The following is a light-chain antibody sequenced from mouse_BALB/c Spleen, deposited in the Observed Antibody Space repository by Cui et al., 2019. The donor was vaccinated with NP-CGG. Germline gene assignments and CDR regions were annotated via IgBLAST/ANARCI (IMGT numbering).Light chain of an antibody. J-gene: IGLJ1*01. CDR1: TGAVTTSNY. V-gene: IGLV1*01. Sequence: QAVVTQESALTTSPGETVTLTCRSSTGAVTTSNYANWVQEKPDHLFTGLIGGTKNRAPCVPARFSGSLIGDKAALTITGTQTEDEAIYFCALWYSNHWVFGGGTKTDCP. CDR2: GTK. CDR3: ALWYSNHWV.